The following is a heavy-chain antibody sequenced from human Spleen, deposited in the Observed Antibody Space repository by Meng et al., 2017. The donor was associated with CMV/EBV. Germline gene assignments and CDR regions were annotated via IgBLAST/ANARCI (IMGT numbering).Heavy chain of an antibody. CDR2: ISWSGDNT. CDR3: TRDGVATGDY. V-gene: IGHV3-20*04. J-gene: IGHJ4*02. Sequence: GESLKISCAASGFTFSSYGMHWVRQAPGKGLEWVSTISWSGDNTGYADSVKGRFTISRDNAKNALFLQMNSLRAEDTAFYYCTRDGVATGDYWGQGTLVTVSS. D-gene: IGHD5-12*01. CDR1: GFTFSSYG.